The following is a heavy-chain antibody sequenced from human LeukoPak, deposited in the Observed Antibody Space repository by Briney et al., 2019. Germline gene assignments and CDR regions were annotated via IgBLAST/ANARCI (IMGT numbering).Heavy chain of an antibody. CDR2: IHYSGST. CDR3: ARESSIYGSGTDAFDI. CDR1: GGSISSGDYY. Sequence: RSSETLSLTCTVSGGSISSGDYYWTWIRQHPGKGLEWIGYIHYSGSTYYNPSLKSRLTISVDTSKNQFSLKVSSVTAADTAVYYCARESSIYGSGTDAFDIWGQGTMVTVSS. D-gene: IGHD3-10*01. J-gene: IGHJ3*02. V-gene: IGHV4-30-4*08.